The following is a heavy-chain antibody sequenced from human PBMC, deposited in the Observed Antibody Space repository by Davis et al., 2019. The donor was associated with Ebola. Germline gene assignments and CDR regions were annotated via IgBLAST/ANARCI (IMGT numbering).Heavy chain of an antibody. J-gene: IGHJ4*02. CDR3: ARDRGMVSPYYFDY. CDR1: GYTFSGYA. Sequence: ASVKVSCKTSGYTFSGYAISWVRQAPGQGLEWIGRINAYNGHTNYAQKFQGRVTMTTDTSTSTAYMELRSLRSDDTAVYYCARDRGMVSPYYFDYWGQGTLVTVSS. D-gene: IGHD2-21*01. V-gene: IGHV1-18*01. CDR2: INAYNGHT.